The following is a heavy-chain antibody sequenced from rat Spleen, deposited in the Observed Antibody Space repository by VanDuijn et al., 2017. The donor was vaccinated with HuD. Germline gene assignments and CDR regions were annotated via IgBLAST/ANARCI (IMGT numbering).Heavy chain of an antibody. CDR2: ITSGGSYT. J-gene: IGHJ2*01. V-gene: IGHV5S13*01. Sequence: EVQLVESGGGLVQPGRSLKLSCAASGFTFSSFAMAWVRQAPKKGLEWIATITSGGSYTYYPDSVKGRFTISRDNAKTTLYLQMDSLRSEDTATYYCARGPNYFDYWGQGVMVTVSS. CDR3: ARGPNYFDY. CDR1: GFTFSSFA.